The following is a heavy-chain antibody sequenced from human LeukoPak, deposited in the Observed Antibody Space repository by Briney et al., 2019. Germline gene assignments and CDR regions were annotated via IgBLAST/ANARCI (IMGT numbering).Heavy chain of an antibody. CDR2: ISSSSSYI. D-gene: IGHD3-3*01. CDR3: ATDRDFGVVTNYYYGMDV. V-gene: IGHV3-21*01. CDR1: GFTFSSYS. J-gene: IGHJ6*02. Sequence: GGSLRLSCAASGFTFSSYSMNWVRQAPGKGLEWVSSISSSSSYIYYADSVKGRFTISRDNAKNPLYLQMNSLRAEDTAVYYCATDRDFGVVTNYYYGMDVWGQGTTVTVSS.